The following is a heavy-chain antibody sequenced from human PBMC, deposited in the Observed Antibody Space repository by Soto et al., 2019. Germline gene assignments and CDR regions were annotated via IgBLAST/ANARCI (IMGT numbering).Heavy chain of an antibody. Sequence: EASVKVSCKASGYTFTGYYMHWVRQAPGQGLEWMGWINPNSGGTNYAQKFQGWVTMTRDTSISTAYMELSRLRSDDTAVYYCAREKYSLKIGYYGMDVWGQGTTVTVSS. CDR3: AREKYSLKIGYYGMDV. J-gene: IGHJ6*02. CDR1: GYTFTGYY. CDR2: INPNSGGT. V-gene: IGHV1-2*04. D-gene: IGHD2-15*01.